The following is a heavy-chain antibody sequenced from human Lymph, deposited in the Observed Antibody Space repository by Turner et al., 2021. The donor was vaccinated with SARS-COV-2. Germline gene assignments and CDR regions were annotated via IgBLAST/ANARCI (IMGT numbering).Heavy chain of an antibody. CDR1: GIIVSRNY. Sequence: EVQLVETGGGLIQPGGSLRLSCAASGIIVSRNYMNWVRQAPGKGLEWVSVIYSGGTTYYADSVKGRFTISRDNSKNTLYLQMNSLRVEDTAVYYCARELGTYGMDVWGQGTTVTVSS. V-gene: IGHV3-53*02. D-gene: IGHD6-13*01. CDR2: IYSGGTT. J-gene: IGHJ6*02. CDR3: ARELGTYGMDV.